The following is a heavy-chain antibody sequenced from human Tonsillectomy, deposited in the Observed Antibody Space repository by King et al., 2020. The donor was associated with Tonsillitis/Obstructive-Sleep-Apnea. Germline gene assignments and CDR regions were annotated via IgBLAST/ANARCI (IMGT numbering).Heavy chain of an antibody. CDR1: GFTFSNYW. Sequence: VQLVESGGGLVQPGGSLRLSCAASGFTFSNYWMSWVRQAPGKGLEWVANIKQDGSAKFSVASLRGRFTISRDNAKNSLYLQMNSLRGEDTAIYYCARDGYSTSSDYWGQGALVTVSS. J-gene: IGHJ4*02. D-gene: IGHD6-6*01. V-gene: IGHV3-7*01. CDR3: ARDGYSTSSDY. CDR2: IKQDGSAK.